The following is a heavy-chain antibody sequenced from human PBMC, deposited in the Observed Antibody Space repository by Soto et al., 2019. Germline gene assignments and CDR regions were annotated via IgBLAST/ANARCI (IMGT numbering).Heavy chain of an antibody. Sequence: PRESLKISCKGSGYSFTSYWIGWVRQMPGKGLEWMGIIYPGNSDTRYSPSFQGQVTISADKSISTAYLQWSSLKASDTAMYYCARQYSGCSGGSCKMGCYYGMDVWGQGTTVTVSS. D-gene: IGHD2-15*01. V-gene: IGHV5-51*01. CDR1: GYSFTSYW. CDR3: ARQYSGCSGGSCKMGCYYGMDV. CDR2: IYPGNSDT. J-gene: IGHJ6*02.